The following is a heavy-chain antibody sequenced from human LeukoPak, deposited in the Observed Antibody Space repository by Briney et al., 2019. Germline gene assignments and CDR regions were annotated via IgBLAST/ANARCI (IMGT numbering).Heavy chain of an antibody. Sequence: GGSLRLSCAASGFTFSSYAMHWVRQAPGKGLEWVAVISYDGSNKYYADSVKGRFTISRDNSKNTLYLQMNSLRAEDTAVYYCARSLYSGSYYPLDYWGQGTLVTVSS. V-gene: IGHV3-30-3*01. J-gene: IGHJ4*02. CDR2: ISYDGSNK. CDR1: GFTFSSYA. D-gene: IGHD1-26*01. CDR3: ARSLYSGSYYPLDY.